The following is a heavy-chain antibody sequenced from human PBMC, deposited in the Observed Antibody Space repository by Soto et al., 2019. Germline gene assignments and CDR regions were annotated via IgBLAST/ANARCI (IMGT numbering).Heavy chain of an antibody. CDR1: GGSISSSSYY. D-gene: IGHD3-9*01. CDR2: IYYSGST. Sequence: SETLSLTCTVSGGSISSSSYYWGWIRQPPGKGLEWIGSIYYSGSTYYNPSLKSRVTISVDTSKNQFSLKLSSVTAADTAVYYCARHPDILINGRFDPWGQGTLVTVSS. CDR3: ARHPDILINGRFDP. J-gene: IGHJ5*02. V-gene: IGHV4-39*01.